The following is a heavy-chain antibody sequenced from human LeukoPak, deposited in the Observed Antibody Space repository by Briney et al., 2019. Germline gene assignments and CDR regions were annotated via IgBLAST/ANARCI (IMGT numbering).Heavy chain of an antibody. CDR2: FDPEDGET. CDR3: ATSGPRAVAGSNWFDP. D-gene: IGHD6-19*01. CDR1: GYTLTELS. V-gene: IGHV1-24*01. Sequence: ASVKVSCKVSGYTLTELSMHWVRQAPGKGLEWMGGFDPEDGETIYAQKFQGRVTMTEDTSTDTAYMELSSLRSEDTAVYYCATSGPRAVAGSNWFDPWGQGTLVTVSS. J-gene: IGHJ5*02.